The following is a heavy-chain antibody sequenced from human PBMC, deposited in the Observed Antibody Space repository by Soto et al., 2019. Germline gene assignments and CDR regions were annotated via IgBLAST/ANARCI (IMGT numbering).Heavy chain of an antibody. D-gene: IGHD3-16*01. V-gene: IGHV3-30-3*01. CDR3: ARAPGGLSSQYGMDV. CDR2: ISYDGSNK. Sequence: QVQLVESGGGVVQPGRSPRLSCAASGFTFSSYAMHWVRQAPGKGLEWVAVISYDGSNKYYADSVKGRFTISRDNSKNTLYLQMNSLRAEDTAVYYCARAPGGLSSQYGMDVWGQGTTVTVSS. CDR1: GFTFSSYA. J-gene: IGHJ6*02.